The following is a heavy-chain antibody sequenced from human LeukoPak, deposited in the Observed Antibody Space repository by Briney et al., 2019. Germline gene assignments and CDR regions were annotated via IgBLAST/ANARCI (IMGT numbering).Heavy chain of an antibody. CDR2: ISIDGDTT. D-gene: IGHD4-17*01. CDR1: GFTFNTYW. J-gene: IGHJ4*02. CDR3: ARDHYGEDY. Sequence: GGSLRLSCAASGFTFNTYWMHWVRKAPGKGLVWVSLISIDGDTTSYADSVRGRFTVSRDNAKNTLYLQMNSLRAEDTAVYYCARDHYGEDYWGQGTLVTVSS. V-gene: IGHV3-74*01.